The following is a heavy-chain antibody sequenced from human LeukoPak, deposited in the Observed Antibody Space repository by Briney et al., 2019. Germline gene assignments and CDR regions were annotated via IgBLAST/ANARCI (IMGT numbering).Heavy chain of an antibody. D-gene: IGHD6-13*01. CDR1: GFTFDDYA. V-gene: IGHV3-9*03. Sequence: GRSLRLSCAASGFTFDDYAMHWVRQAPGKGLEWVSGISWNSGSIGYADSVKGRFTISRDNAKNSLYLQMNNLRAEDMALYYCAKATGIAAAGSAFDIWGQGTMVTVSS. CDR3: AKATGIAAAGSAFDI. J-gene: IGHJ3*02. CDR2: ISWNSGSI.